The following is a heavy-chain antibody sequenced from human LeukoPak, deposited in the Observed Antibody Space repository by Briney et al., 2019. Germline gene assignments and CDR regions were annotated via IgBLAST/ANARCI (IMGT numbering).Heavy chain of an antibody. D-gene: IGHD3-22*01. CDR3: ARAMMVVANLWGVYDY. CDR2: ISGSGGTI. V-gene: IGHV3-23*01. J-gene: IGHJ4*02. CDR1: GFGFYNYA. Sequence: PGGSLRLSCAASGFGFYNYAMSWVRQAPGKGLEWLSGISGSGGTIYYVDSVKGRFTISRDNSKNTLYLQMNSLRAEDTAVYYCARAMMVVANLWGVYDYWGQGTLVTVSS.